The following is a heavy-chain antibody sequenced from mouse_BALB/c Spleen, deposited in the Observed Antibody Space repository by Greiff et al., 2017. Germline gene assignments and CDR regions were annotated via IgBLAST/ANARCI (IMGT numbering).Heavy chain of an antibody. Sequence: EVMLVESGGGLVKPGGSLKLSCAASGFTFSSYAMSWVRQTPEKRLEWVASISSGGSTYYPDSVKGRFTISRDNARNILYLQMSSLRSEDTAMYYCARGDYGGVGRVAYWGQGTLVTVSA. CDR2: ISSGGST. CDR3: ARGDYGGVGRVAY. D-gene: IGHD1-1*02. J-gene: IGHJ3*01. CDR1: GFTFSSYA. V-gene: IGHV5-6-5*01.